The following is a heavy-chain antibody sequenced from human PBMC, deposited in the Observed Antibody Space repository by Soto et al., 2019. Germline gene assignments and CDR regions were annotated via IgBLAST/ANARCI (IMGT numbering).Heavy chain of an antibody. V-gene: IGHV1-8*01. D-gene: IGHD4-17*01. Sequence: ASVKVSCKASGYTFTSYDINWVRQATGQGLGWMGWMNPNSGNTGYAQKFQGRVTMTRNTSISTAYMELSSLRSEDTAVYYCARGRSGAVTTYWNYYYGMDVWGQGTTVPVSS. CDR1: GYTFTSYD. CDR3: ARGRSGAVTTYWNYYYGMDV. CDR2: MNPNSGNT. J-gene: IGHJ6*02.